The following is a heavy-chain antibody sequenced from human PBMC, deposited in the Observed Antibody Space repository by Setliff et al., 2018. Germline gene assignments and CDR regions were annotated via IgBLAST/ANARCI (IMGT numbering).Heavy chain of an antibody. CDR1: GESFSNNY. CDR2: IYQSGST. CDR3: RQAVVGRDVFDI. Sequence: SETLSLTCSVYGESFSNNYWSWIRQTPGKGLEWIGNIYQSGSTFYNPSLKSRVTMSVDTSKNQFSLNLNSVTAADTAVYYCRQAVVGRDVFDIWGQGTVVTVSS. J-gene: IGHJ3*02. V-gene: IGHV4-34*01. D-gene: IGHD1-1*01.